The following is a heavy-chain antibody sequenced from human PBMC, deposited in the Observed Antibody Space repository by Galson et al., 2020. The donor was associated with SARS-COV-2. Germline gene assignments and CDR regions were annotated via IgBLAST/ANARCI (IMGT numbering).Heavy chain of an antibody. CDR2: MNPNSGNT. CDR1: GYTFTSYD. D-gene: IGHD5-18*01. J-gene: IGHJ6*02. V-gene: IGHV1-8*01. CDR3: ARGLRIQLWLNYYYYGMDV. Sequence: ASVKVSCKASGYTFTSYDINWVRQATGQGLAWMGWMNPNSGNTGYAQKFQGRVTMTRNTSISTAYMELSSLRSEDTAVYYCARGLRIQLWLNYYYYGMDVWGQGTTVTVSS.